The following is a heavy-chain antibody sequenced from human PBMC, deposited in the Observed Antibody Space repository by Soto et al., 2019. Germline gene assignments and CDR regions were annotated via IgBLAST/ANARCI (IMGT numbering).Heavy chain of an antibody. J-gene: IGHJ3*02. CDR2: IYYSGNT. V-gene: IGHV4-30-4*01. CDR1: GGSISSGDYY. Sequence: QVQLQESGPGLVKPSQTLSLTCTVSGGSISSGDYYWSWIRQPPGKGLEWVGYIYYSGNTYYNPSLKSRIPISVDTSTNHFFLKVNSVTAADTAVYYCARLLPSGGAFDIWGQGTMVTVSS. D-gene: IGHD3-16*01. CDR3: ARLLPSGGAFDI.